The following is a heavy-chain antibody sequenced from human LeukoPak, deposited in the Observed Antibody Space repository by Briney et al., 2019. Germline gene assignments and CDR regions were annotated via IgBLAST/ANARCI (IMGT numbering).Heavy chain of an antibody. CDR3: ARGSYDYVWGSYRCPDY. V-gene: IGHV1-69*05. Sequence: ASVKVSCKASGGTFSSYAISWVRQAPGQGLEWMGGIIPIFGTANYAQKFQGRVTITTDESTSTAHMELSSLRSEDTAVYYCARGSYDYVWGSYRCPDYWGQGTLVTVSS. D-gene: IGHD3-16*02. CDR2: IIPIFGTA. J-gene: IGHJ4*02. CDR1: GGTFSSYA.